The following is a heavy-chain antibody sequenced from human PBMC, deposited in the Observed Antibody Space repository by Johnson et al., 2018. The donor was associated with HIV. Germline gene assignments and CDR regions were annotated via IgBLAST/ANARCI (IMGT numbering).Heavy chain of an antibody. CDR2: IKSKTDGGTT. Sequence: VQLVESGGGLVQPGGSLRLSCVGSGFTFSHNWMSWVRQAPGKGLEWVGRIKSKTDGGTTDYAAPVKGRFTISRDDSKNTLYLQMNSLKTEDTAVYYCTTPITVTYAFDIWGQGTMVTVSS. J-gene: IGHJ3*02. D-gene: IGHD4-11*01. V-gene: IGHV3-15*01. CDR1: GFTFSHNW. CDR3: TTPITVTYAFDI.